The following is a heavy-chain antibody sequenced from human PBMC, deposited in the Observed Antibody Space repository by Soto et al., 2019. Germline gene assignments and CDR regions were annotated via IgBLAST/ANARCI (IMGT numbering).Heavy chain of an antibody. CDR1: GYTLTELS. CDR3: ATTLNHRIAVAGNFDY. Sequence: ASVKGYCKVSGYTLTELSMHWVRQAPGEGLEWMGGFDPEDGETIYAQKFQGRVTMTADTSTDTAYMELSSLRSEDTAVYYCATTLNHRIAVAGNFDYWGQGTLVTVSS. J-gene: IGHJ4*02. V-gene: IGHV1-24*01. D-gene: IGHD6-19*01. CDR2: FDPEDGET.